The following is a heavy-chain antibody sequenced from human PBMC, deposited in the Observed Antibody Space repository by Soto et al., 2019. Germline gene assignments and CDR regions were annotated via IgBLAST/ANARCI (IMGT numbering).Heavy chain of an antibody. CDR3: ARHRGPVLAGSSYFDF. CDR1: GFTFSNYA. Sequence: GGSLRLSCAASGFTFSNYAMHWFRQAPGKGLEWVSVISYDGRNQYYADSVKGRFTISRDSSKNTLYLQMNSLRADDTAIYYCARHRGPVLAGSSYFDFWSQGTLVTVSS. CDR2: ISYDGRNQ. J-gene: IGHJ4*02. V-gene: IGHV3-30*04. D-gene: IGHD3-9*01.